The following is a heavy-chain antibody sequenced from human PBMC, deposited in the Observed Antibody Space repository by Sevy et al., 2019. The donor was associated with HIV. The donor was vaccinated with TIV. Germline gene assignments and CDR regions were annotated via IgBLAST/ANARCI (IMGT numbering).Heavy chain of an antibody. Sequence: ASVKVSCKASGGTFSSYAISWVRQAPGQGLEWMGGIIPIFGTANYAQKFQGRVTITADESTSTAYMELSSLRSGDTAVYYCASLVDIVVVPAARGTRRAFDIWGQGTMVTVSS. CDR1: GGTFSSYA. D-gene: IGHD2-2*01. J-gene: IGHJ3*02. V-gene: IGHV1-69*13. CDR3: ASLVDIVVVPAARGTRRAFDI. CDR2: IIPIFGTA.